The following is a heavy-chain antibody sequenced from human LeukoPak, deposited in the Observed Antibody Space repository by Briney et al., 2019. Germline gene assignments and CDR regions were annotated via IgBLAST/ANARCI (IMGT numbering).Heavy chain of an antibody. V-gene: IGHV1-69*05. Sequence: SVKVSCKASGGSFRSYAISWVRQAPGQGLEWMGGIIPIFGTANYAQKFQGRVTITTDESTSTAYMELSSLRAEDTAVYYCARGYYYDSSGYYYFDYWGQATLVTVSS. CDR2: IIPIFGTA. CDR3: ARGYYYDSSGYYYFDY. J-gene: IGHJ4*02. D-gene: IGHD3-22*01. CDR1: GGSFRSYA.